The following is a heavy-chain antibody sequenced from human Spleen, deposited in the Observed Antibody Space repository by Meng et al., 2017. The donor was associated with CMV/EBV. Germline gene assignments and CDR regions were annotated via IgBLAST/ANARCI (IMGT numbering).Heavy chain of an antibody. CDR3: ATEPLDY. D-gene: IGHD1-26*01. CDR1: GFTFRSYG. Sequence: GESLKISCAASGFTFRSYGMHWLRQAPGKGLEWVAFIRNGISDTHYRDSVRGRFTISRDNSKNSLFLQGNSLRPEDTAIYYCATEPLDYWGQGLMVTVSS. CDR2: IRNGISDT. J-gene: IGHJ4*02. V-gene: IGHV3-30*02.